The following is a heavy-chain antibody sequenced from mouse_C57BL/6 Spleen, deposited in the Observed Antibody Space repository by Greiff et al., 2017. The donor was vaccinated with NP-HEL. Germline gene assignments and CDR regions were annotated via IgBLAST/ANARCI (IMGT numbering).Heavy chain of an antibody. CDR3: ARGRGGYYVGAMDY. Sequence: EVQLVESGGGLVKPGGSLKLSCAASGFTFSDYGMHWVRQAPEKGLEWVAYISSGSSTIYYADTVKGRFTISRDNAKNTLFLQMTSLRSEDTAMYYCARGRGGYYVGAMDYWGQGTSVTVSS. J-gene: IGHJ4*01. CDR2: ISSGSSTI. V-gene: IGHV5-17*01. CDR1: GFTFSDYG. D-gene: IGHD2-3*01.